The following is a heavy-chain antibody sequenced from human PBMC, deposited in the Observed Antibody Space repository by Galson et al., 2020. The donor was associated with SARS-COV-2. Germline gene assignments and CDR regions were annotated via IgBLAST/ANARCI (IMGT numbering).Heavy chain of an antibody. J-gene: IGHJ3*02. CDR3: ASYSGYDYRFAFDI. D-gene: IGHD5-12*01. CDR2: IYPGDYDT. Sequence: GESLKISCKGSGYSFTSYWIGWVRQMPGKGLEWMAIIYPGDYDTRYSPSFQGQVTISADKSISTAYLQWSSLKASDTAMYYCASYSGYDYRFAFDIWCQGTMVTVSS. CDR1: GYSFTSYW. V-gene: IGHV5-51*01.